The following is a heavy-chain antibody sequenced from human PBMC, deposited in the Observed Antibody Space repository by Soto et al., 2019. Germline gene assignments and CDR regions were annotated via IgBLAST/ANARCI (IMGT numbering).Heavy chain of an antibody. J-gene: IGHJ4*02. D-gene: IGHD3-10*01. CDR3: VRSGDYRSGSYWYFFDY. CDR1: GFNIDDYG. CDR2: IYWKGGNR. V-gene: IGHV3-20*04. Sequence: TXXSLRLSCTISGFNIDDYGMRWVRQVPGKGLEWVSGIYWKGGNRHYADSVKGRFTISRDNAKNSLYLQLDSLRAEDTALYYCVRSGDYRSGSYWYFFDYWGQGTQVTVSS.